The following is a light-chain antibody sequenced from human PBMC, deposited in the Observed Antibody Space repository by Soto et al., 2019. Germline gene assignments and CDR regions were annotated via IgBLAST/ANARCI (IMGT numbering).Light chain of an antibody. J-gene: IGLJ2*01. Sequence: QSALTQPPSVSAAPGQKVTISCSGSSSNIGNNYVSWYQQLPGTAPKLLIYENNKRPSGIRDRFSGSKSGTSATLGITGLQTGDEADYYCGTWDSSLSAVVFGGGTKLTVL. V-gene: IGLV1-51*02. CDR3: GTWDSSLSAVV. CDR1: SSNIGNNY. CDR2: ENN.